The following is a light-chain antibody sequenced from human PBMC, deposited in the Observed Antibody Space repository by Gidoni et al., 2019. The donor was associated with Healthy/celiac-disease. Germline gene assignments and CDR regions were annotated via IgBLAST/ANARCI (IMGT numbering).Light chain of an antibody. V-gene: IGLV1-47*02. CDR3: AAWDDSLSGRV. CDR1: SSNLGSNY. Sequence: SVLTQPPSAYGTPGQRVTISCSGSSSNLGSNYVYWYQQLPGTSPKLLIYSNNQRPSGVPDRFSGSKSGTSASLAISGLRSEDEADYYCAAWDDSLSGRVFGGGTKLTVL. CDR2: SNN. J-gene: IGLJ3*02.